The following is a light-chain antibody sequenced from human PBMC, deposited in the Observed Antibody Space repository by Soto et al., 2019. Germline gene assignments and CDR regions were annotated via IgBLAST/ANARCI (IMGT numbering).Light chain of an antibody. J-gene: IGLJ1*01. V-gene: IGLV2-14*01. CDR1: SSDLAIYIY. CDR2: QVT. CDR3: SSYAGSSEDV. Sequence: QAALTQPASVSGTPGQWIISSCTGKSSDLAIYIYVSWYQQQPGKAPKVRIYQVTNRPSGASNLFSGARSGNTASPTISGLQAEDEADYYCSSYAGSSEDVFGTWTKVTVL.